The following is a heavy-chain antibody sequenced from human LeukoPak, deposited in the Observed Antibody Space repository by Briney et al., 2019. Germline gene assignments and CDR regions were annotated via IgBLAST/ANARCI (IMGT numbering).Heavy chain of an antibody. J-gene: IGHJ4*02. CDR1: GGSVSSSNW. CDR2: IYHSGST. V-gene: IGHV4-4*02. CDR3: ARDPHKASDFDY. D-gene: IGHD5-18*01. Sequence: SGTLSLTCAVSGGSVSSSNWWSWVRPPPGKGLEWIGEIYHSGSTNYNPSLKSRVTISVDKSKNQFSLKLSSVTAADTAVYYCARDPHKASDFDYWGQGTLVTVSS.